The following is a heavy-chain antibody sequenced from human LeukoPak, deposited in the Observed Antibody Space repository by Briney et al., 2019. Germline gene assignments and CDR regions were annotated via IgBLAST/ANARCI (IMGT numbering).Heavy chain of an antibody. CDR2: IYHSGST. Sequence: SETLSLTCTVSGGSISSGGYYWSWIRQPPGKGLEWIGYIYHSGSTYYNPSLKSRVTISVDRSKNQFSLKLSSVAAADTAVYYCARKSPNYYGSGSLFQSTYYFDYWGQGTLVTVSS. CDR3: ARKSPNYYGSGSLFQSTYYFDY. V-gene: IGHV4-30-2*01. CDR1: GGSISSGGYY. D-gene: IGHD3-10*01. J-gene: IGHJ4*02.